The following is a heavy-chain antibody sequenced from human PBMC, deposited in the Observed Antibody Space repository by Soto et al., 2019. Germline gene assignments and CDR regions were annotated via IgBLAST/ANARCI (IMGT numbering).Heavy chain of an antibody. CDR3: ARGIDAYNFFDS. V-gene: IGHV3-20*04. D-gene: IGHD1-1*01. Sequence: EVQLVESGGRVVRPGGSLRLSCAASGFNFDAYGMSWVRQAPGKGLEWVSGINWNSVNTGYVDSVKGRFTISRDNAKSSLYLQMNSLRAEDTALYYCARGIDAYNFFDSWGQGTLVTVSS. J-gene: IGHJ4*02. CDR2: INWNSVNT. CDR1: GFNFDAYG.